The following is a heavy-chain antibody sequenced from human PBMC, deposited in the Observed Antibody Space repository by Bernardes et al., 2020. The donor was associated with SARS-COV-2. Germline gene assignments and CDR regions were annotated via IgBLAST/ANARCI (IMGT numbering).Heavy chain of an antibody. Sequence: SETLSLTCTVSGGSISSSSYYWGWIRQPPGKGLEWIGYIYYSGSTNYNPSLKSRVTISVDTSKNQFSLKLSSLTAADTAVYYCARDVGYFAYWGQGTLVTVSS. CDR2: IYYSGST. J-gene: IGHJ4*02. V-gene: IGHV4-39*07. D-gene: IGHD2-15*01. CDR1: GGSISSSSYY. CDR3: ARDVGYFAY.